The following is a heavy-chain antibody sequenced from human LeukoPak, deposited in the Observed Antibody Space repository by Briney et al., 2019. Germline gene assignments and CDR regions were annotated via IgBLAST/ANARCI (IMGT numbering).Heavy chain of an antibody. D-gene: IGHD4-11*01. J-gene: IGHJ4*02. CDR3: AKSYSNYGIDYFDY. Sequence: PSETLSLTCTVSGGSISSYYWSWIRQPPGKGLEWIGYIYYSGSTNYNPSLKSRVTISVDTSKNQFSLKLSSVTAADTAVYYCAKSYSNYGIDYFDYWGQGTLVTVSS. V-gene: IGHV4-59*01. CDR2: IYYSGST. CDR1: GGSISSYY.